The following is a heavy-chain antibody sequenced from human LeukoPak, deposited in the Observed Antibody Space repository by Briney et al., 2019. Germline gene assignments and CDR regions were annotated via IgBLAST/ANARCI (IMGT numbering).Heavy chain of an antibody. CDR1: GYTFTSYA. CDR2: INTNTGNP. J-gene: IGHJ4*02. V-gene: IGHV7-4-1*02. CDR3: ASPNYYGSGSYNELDY. Sequence: ASVKVSCKASGYTFTSYAMNWVRQAPGQGLEWMGWINTNTGNPTYAQGFTGRFVFSLDASVSTAYLQISSLKAEDTAVYYCASPNYYGSGSYNELDYWGQGTLVTVSS. D-gene: IGHD3-10*01.